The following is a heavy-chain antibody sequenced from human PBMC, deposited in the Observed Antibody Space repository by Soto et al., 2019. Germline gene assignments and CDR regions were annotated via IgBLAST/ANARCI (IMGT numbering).Heavy chain of an antibody. Sequence: QVQLQESGPGLVKPSQTLSLTCSVSGDSISSGDNYWSWIRQPPGKGLEWIGYIYYTGGTQYNPSLKSRVSILVDTSNNQFSLELRSVTAADTAVYYCARSISLVRRVLSDWGQGTLVTVSS. V-gene: IGHV4-30-4*01. CDR2: IYYTGGT. CDR3: ARSISLVRRVLSD. D-gene: IGHD3-10*01. J-gene: IGHJ4*02. CDR1: GDSISSGDNY.